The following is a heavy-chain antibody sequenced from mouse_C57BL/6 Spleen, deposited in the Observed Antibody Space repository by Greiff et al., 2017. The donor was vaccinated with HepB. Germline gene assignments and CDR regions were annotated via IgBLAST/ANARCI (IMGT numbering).Heavy chain of an antibody. CDR1: GYTFTSYW. CDR2: IDPYDSYT. V-gene: IGHV1-50*01. J-gene: IGHJ4*01. Sequence: QVQLQQPGAELVKPGASVKLSCKASGYTFTSYWMQWVKQRPGQGLEWIGEIDPYDSYTNYNQKFKGKATLTVDTSSSTAYMQISSLTSEDSAVYYCARRGYAMDYWGQGTSVTVSS. CDR3: ARRGYAMDY.